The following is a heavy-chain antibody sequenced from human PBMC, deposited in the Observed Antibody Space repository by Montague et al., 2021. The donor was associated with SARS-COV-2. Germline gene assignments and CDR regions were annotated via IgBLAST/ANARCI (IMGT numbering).Heavy chain of an antibody. J-gene: IGHJ3*02. Sequence: SETLSLTCTVSGASVGSSDWGWIRQSPGKGLEWIGYFYSVGSTDYNPSLKSRATISRDTSKNQFSLKVRSVTAADTAVCYCARETMTADAFDIWGQGTVVTVSS. CDR3: ARETMTADAFDI. CDR2: FYSVGST. V-gene: IGHV4-59*02. D-gene: IGHD1-14*01. CDR1: GASVGSSD.